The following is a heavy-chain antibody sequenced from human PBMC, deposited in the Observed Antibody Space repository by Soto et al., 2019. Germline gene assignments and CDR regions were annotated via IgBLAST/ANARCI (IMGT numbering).Heavy chain of an antibody. CDR1: GGTFSSYA. CDR2: IIPSFGTA. J-gene: IGHJ5*02. CDR3: ARALGGDRNNWFDP. Sequence: QVQLVQSGAEVKKPGSSVKVSCKASGGTFSSYAISWVRQAPGQGLEWMGGIIPSFGTANYAQKFQGRVTITADESTSTDYMELSSLRSEDTAVYYCARALGGDRNNWFDPWGQGTLVTVSS. V-gene: IGHV1-69*01. D-gene: IGHD2-21*02.